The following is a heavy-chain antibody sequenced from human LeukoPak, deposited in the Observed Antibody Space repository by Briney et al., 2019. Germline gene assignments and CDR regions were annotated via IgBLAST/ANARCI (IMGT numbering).Heavy chain of an antibody. J-gene: IGHJ5*02. CDR3: IVFGDSNH. D-gene: IGHD4-17*01. V-gene: IGHV3-23*01. Sequence: PGGSLRLSCAASGFTFDDYGMSWVRQAPGKGLEWVSAIHTSGDTCYADSVKGRFTVSRDTSKNTLYLQINSLRVEDTAVYYCIVFGDSNHWGQGTLVTVSS. CDR1: GFTFDDYG. CDR2: IHTSGDT.